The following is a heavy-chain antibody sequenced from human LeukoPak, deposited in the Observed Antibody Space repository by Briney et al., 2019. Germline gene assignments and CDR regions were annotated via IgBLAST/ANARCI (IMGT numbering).Heavy chain of an antibody. V-gene: IGHV1-69*06. CDR1: GGTFSSYA. D-gene: IGHD1-26*01. Sequence: ASVKVSCKASGGTFSSYAISWVRQAPGQGLEWMGGIIPIFGTANYAQKFQGRVTITADKSTSTAYMELSSLRSEDTAVYYCARATVGATRGPNDYWGQGTLVTVSS. CDR2: IIPIFGTA. CDR3: ARATVGATRGPNDY. J-gene: IGHJ4*02.